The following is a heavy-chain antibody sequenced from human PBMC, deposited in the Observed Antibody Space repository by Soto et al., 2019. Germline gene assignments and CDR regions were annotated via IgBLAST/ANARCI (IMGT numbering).Heavy chain of an antibody. CDR3: ARLELTGLAN. D-gene: IGHD3-9*01. Sequence: GESLKISCKGSGYTFDTHWIAWVRQMPGKGLEWMGIIYPGDSDTSYSQSFQGQVTISAAKSFSTSYLQWIILKASDTAIYFCARLELTGLANWGQGTPVTAPQ. CDR1: GYTFDTHW. CDR2: IYPGDSDT. J-gene: IGHJ4*02. V-gene: IGHV5-51*01.